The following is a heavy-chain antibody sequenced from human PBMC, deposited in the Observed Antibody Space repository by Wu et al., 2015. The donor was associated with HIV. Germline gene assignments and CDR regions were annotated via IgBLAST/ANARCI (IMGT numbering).Heavy chain of an antibody. Sequence: QVQLVQSGAEVKKPGSSVKVSCKASGGTFSSYAISWVRQAPGQGLEWMGRIIPIFGTANYAQKFQGRVTITADESTSTAYMELSSLRSEDTAVYYCARDPIAAAGTGLGHNWFDPVGPGNPGPPSPQ. CDR3: ARDPIAAAGTGLGHNWFDP. CDR1: GGTFSSYA. J-gene: IGHJ5*02. V-gene: IGHV1-69*13. D-gene: IGHD6-13*01. CDR2: IIPIFGTA.